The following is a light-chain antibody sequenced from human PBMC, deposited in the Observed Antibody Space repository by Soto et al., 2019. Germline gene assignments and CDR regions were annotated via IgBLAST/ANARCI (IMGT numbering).Light chain of an antibody. CDR2: KAS. V-gene: IGKV1-5*03. CDR1: QSIKNW. Sequence: DIQMTQSPSTLSASVGERVTITCRASQSIKNWLAWYQQKPGEAPKLLIYKASTLESGVPSRFSGSGSGTEFTLTISSLQPDDLATYYCQQYNSFPWTFGQGTKVDI. CDR3: QQYNSFPWT. J-gene: IGKJ1*01.